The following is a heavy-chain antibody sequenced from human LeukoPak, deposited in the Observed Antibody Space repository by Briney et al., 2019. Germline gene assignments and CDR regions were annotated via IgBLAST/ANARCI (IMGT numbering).Heavy chain of an antibody. D-gene: IGHD2-2*01. CDR2: IGTAGDT. V-gene: IGHV3-13*01. CDR3: ARAPAFHGMDV. Sequence: PGGSLRLSCAASGFTFSSYDMHWVRQATGKGLEWVSAIGTAGDTYYPGSVKGRFTISRENVKNSLYLQMNSLRAGDTAVYYCARAPAFHGMDVWGQGTTVTVSS. J-gene: IGHJ6*02. CDR1: GFTFSSYD.